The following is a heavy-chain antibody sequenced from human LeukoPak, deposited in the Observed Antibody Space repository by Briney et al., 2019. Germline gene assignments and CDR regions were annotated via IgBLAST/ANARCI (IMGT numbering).Heavy chain of an antibody. CDR1: GFSFTNYW. CDR2: ISPGDSDT. Sequence: GESLKISCKGSGFSFTNYWIAWVRQMPGKGLEWMGIISPGDSDTRYSPSFQGQVTISADKSIITAYLQWSSLRASDTAMYYCARRRKSSSSSSGWFDPWGQGTLVTDSS. J-gene: IGHJ5*02. CDR3: ARRRKSSSSSSGWFDP. V-gene: IGHV5-51*01. D-gene: IGHD6-6*01.